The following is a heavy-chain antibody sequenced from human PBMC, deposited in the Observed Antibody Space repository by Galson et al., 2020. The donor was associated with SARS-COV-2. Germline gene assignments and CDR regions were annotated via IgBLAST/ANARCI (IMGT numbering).Heavy chain of an antibody. CDR1: GFTFSSYG. Sequence: GGSLRLSCAASGFTFSSYGMHWVRQAPGKGLEWVAVIWYDGSNKYYADSVKGRFTISRDNSKNTLYLQMNSLRAEDTAVYYCARESSIWGSWYWGEGYYYGMDVWGQGTTVTVSS. V-gene: IGHV3-33*01. J-gene: IGHJ6*02. CDR2: IWYDGSNK. D-gene: IGHD6-13*01. CDR3: ARESSIWGSWYWGEGYYYGMDV.